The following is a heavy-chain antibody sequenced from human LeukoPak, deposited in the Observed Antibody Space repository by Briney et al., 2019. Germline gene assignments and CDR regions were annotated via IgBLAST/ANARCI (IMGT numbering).Heavy chain of an antibody. D-gene: IGHD5-18*01. CDR1: GFTFSGSA. V-gene: IGHV3-73*01. J-gene: IGHJ6*03. Sequence: PGGSLRLSCAASGFTFSGSAMHWVRQASGKGLEWVGRIRSKANSYATAYAASVKGRFTISRDDSKSTAYLQMNSLKTEDTAVYYCTRHAPDTAMVYYYYYMDVWGKGTTVTVSS. CDR2: IRSKANSYAT. CDR3: TRHAPDTAMVYYYYYMDV.